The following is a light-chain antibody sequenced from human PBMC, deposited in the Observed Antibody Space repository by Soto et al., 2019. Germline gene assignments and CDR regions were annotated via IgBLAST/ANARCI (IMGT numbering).Light chain of an antibody. J-gene: IGKJ1*01. V-gene: IGKV3-15*01. CDR3: QQYNNWPRT. CDR1: QSVSSN. CDR2: GAS. Sequence: EIVMTQSPATLSVSPGERATLSCRASQSVSSNLAWYQQKPGQAPMLLIYGASTRATGIPARLSGSGSGTELTLTISSLQSKDFAVYYCQQYNNWPRTFVQGTKVEIK.